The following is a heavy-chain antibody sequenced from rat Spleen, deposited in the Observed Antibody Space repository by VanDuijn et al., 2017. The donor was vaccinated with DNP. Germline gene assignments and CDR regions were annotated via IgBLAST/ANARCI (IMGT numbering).Heavy chain of an antibody. V-gene: IGHV2-6*01. J-gene: IGHJ1*01. D-gene: IGHD1-1*01. CDR2: ISSGGST. Sequence: QVQLKESGPALVQPSQTLSLTCTVSGFSLPSYTVSWVRQPPGKGLEWIAAISSGGSTYYNSALKSRLSISRDTSKSQVFLKMNSLQTEDTATYYCARGEWPYWYFDFWGPGTMVTVSS. CDR3: ARGEWPYWYFDF. CDR1: GFSLPSYT.